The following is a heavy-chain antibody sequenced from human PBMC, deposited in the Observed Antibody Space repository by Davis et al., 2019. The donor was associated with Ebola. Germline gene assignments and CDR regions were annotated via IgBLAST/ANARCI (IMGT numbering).Heavy chain of an antibody. V-gene: IGHV4-39*02. CDR1: GGSISSYY. D-gene: IGHD3-22*01. CDR2: IYYSGST. J-gene: IGHJ4*02. CDR3: ARETYYYDSSGYSYPYFDY. Sequence: PSETLSLTCTVSGGSISSYYWGWIRQPPGKGLEWIGSIYYSGSTYYNPSLKSRVTISVDTSKNQFSLKLSSVTAADTAVYYCARETYYYDSSGYSYPYFDYWGQGTLVTVSS.